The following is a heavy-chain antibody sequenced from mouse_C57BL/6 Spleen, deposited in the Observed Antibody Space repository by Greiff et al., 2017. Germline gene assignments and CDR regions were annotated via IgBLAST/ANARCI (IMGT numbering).Heavy chain of an antibody. Sequence: VQLQQSGPELVKPGASVKIPCKASGYTFTDYNMDWVKQSPGKSLEWIGDINPNNGGTIYNQKFKGKATLTVDKSSSTAYMELRSLTSETTAVYYCARRAYYSKRWDYFDYWGQGTTLTVSS. CDR3: ARRAYYSKRWDYFDY. J-gene: IGHJ2*01. D-gene: IGHD2-5*01. CDR2: INPNNGGT. CDR1: GYTFTDYN. V-gene: IGHV1-18*01.